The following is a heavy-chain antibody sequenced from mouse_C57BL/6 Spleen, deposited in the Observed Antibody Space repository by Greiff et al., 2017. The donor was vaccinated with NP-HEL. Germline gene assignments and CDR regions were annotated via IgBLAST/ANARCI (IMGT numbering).Heavy chain of an antibody. Sequence: QVQLKESGAELARPGASVKLSCKASGYTFTSYGISWVKQRTGQGLEWIGEIYPRSGNTYYNEKFKGKATLTADKSSSTAYMELRSLTSEDSAVYFCAREGTGTSFDYWGQGTTLTVSS. V-gene: IGHV1-81*01. CDR1: GYTFTSYG. CDR2: IYPRSGNT. D-gene: IGHD4-1*01. J-gene: IGHJ2*01. CDR3: AREGTGTSFDY.